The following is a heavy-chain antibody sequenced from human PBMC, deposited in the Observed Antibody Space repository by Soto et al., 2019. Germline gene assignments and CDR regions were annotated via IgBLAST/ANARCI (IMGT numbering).Heavy chain of an antibody. CDR1: GYTFTSYG. V-gene: IGHV1-18*01. D-gene: IGHD4-4*01. Sequence: GASVKVSCKASGYTFTSYGISWVRQAPGQGLEWMGWISAYNGNTNYAQKLQGRVTMTTDTSTSTAYMELRSLRSDDTAVYYCARGDYSNYGFGYYYYGMDVWGQGTTVTVSS. CDR3: ARGDYSNYGFGYYYYGMDV. J-gene: IGHJ6*02. CDR2: ISAYNGNT.